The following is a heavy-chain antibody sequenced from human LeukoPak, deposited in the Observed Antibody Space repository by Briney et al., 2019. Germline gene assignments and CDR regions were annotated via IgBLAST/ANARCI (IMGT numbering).Heavy chain of an antibody. V-gene: IGHV1-46*01. D-gene: IGHD6-19*01. CDR1: GYTFTSYY. Sequence: GASVKVSCKASGYTFTSYYMHWVRQAPGQGLEWMGIINPSGGSTSYAQKFQGRVTMTRDMSTSTVYMELSSLRSEDTAVYYCARDAVAGSVDDAFDIWGQGTMVTVSS. CDR2: INPSGGST. J-gene: IGHJ3*02. CDR3: ARDAVAGSVDDAFDI.